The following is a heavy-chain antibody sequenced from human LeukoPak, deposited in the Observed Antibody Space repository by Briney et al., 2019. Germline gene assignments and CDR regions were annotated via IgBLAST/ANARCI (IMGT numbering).Heavy chain of an antibody. CDR1: GGSISSGGYY. J-gene: IGHJ4*02. V-gene: IGHV4-30-2*01. Sequence: PSETLSLTCTVSGGSISSGGYYWSWIRQPPGKGLEWIGYIYHSGSTYYNPSLKSRVTISVDRSKNQFSLKLSSVTAADTAVYYCARATGGHYFDYWGQGTLVTVSS. CDR2: IYHSGST. CDR3: ARATGGHYFDY.